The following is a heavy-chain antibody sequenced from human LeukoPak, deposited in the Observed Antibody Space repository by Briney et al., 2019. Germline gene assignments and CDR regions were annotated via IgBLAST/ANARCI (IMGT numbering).Heavy chain of an antibody. D-gene: IGHD6-13*01. CDR2: IIPILGIA. CDR1: GGTFSSYT. Sequence: SVKVSCKASGGTFSSYTISWVRQAPGQGLEWMGRIIPILGIANYAQRFQGRVTITADKSTSTAYMELSSLRSEDTAVYYCASEGGASSSWYFVYWGQGTLVTVSS. V-gene: IGHV1-69*02. J-gene: IGHJ4*02. CDR3: ASEGGASSSWYFVY.